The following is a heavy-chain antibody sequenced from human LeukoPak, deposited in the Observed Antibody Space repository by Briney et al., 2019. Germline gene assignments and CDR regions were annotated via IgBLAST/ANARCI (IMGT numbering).Heavy chain of an antibody. J-gene: IGHJ3*02. Sequence: SETLSLTCTVSGGSISSYYWSWIRQPPGKGLEWIGYIYYSGSTNYNPSLKSRVTMSVDTSKNQFSLKLSSVTAADTAVYYCARSITGTTRRAFDIWGQGTMVTVSS. CDR2: IYYSGST. CDR1: GGSISSYY. CDR3: ARSITGTTRRAFDI. D-gene: IGHD1-7*01. V-gene: IGHV4-59*12.